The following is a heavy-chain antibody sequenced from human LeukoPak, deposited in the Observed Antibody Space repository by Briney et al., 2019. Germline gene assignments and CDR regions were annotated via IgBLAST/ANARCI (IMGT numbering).Heavy chain of an antibody. Sequence: ASVKVSCKASGYTFTSYGISWVRQAPGQGLEWMGWISAYNGNTNYAQKFQGRVTITADESTSTAYMELSSLRSEDTAVYYCASPSHSGSGYTDYWGQGTLVTVSS. J-gene: IGHJ4*02. CDR1: GYTFTSYG. V-gene: IGHV1-18*01. D-gene: IGHD3-22*01. CDR3: ASPSHSGSGYTDY. CDR2: ISAYNGNT.